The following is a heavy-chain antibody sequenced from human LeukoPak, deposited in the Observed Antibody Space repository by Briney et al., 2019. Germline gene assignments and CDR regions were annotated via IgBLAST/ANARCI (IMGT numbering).Heavy chain of an antibody. Sequence: SVKVSCKASGFTFSSSAMQWVRQARGQRLEWIGWIVVGSGNTNYAQKFQERVTMTRDTSTSTVYMELSSLRSEDTAVYYCARTNYNDSSAYYDYWGQGSLVTVSS. D-gene: IGHD3-22*01. CDR2: IVVGSGNT. CDR3: ARTNYNDSSAYYDY. V-gene: IGHV1-58*02. J-gene: IGHJ4*02. CDR1: GFTFSSSA.